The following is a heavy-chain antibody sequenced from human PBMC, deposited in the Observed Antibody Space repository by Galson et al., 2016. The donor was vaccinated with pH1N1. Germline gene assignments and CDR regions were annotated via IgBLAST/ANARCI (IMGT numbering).Heavy chain of an antibody. Sequence: SVKVSCKASGYIFTRDYFHWVRQAPGQGLEWMGVIDPSPGTTTYAQKFQGLVTLTKDTATSIVYIELSSLKSEQTAVYYCIRDLGRLRDFWGQGTLVTCSS. J-gene: IGHJ4*02. D-gene: IGHD1-26*01. CDR2: IDPSPGTT. CDR3: IRDLGRLRDF. CDR1: GYIFTRDY. V-gene: IGHV1-46*03.